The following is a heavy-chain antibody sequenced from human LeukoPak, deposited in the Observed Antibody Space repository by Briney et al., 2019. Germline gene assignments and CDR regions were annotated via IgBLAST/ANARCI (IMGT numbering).Heavy chain of an antibody. Sequence: GGSLRLSCAASGFTFRSFDMNWVRQAPGKGLEWVSSISSSSSYIYYADSVKGRLTISRDNAKNSLYLQMNSLRAEDTAVYYCARDAFTYYYDSSGYLDYWGQGTLVTVSS. D-gene: IGHD3-22*01. CDR3: ARDAFTYYYDSSGYLDY. V-gene: IGHV3-21*01. CDR1: GFTFRSFD. CDR2: ISSSSSYI. J-gene: IGHJ4*02.